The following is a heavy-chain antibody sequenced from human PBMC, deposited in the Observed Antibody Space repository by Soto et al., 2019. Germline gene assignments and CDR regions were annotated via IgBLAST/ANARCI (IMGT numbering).Heavy chain of an antibody. J-gene: IGHJ6*02. V-gene: IGHV1-69*13. CDR2: IIPIFGTA. CDR1: GGTFSSYA. D-gene: IGHD4-17*01. Sequence: SVKVSCKASGGTFSSYAISWVRQAPGQGLEWMGGIIPIFGTANYAQKFQGRVTITADESTSTAYMELSSLRSEDTAVYYCARDLTYGGNHGSLVYYGMDVWGQGTTVTASS. CDR3: ARDLTYGGNHGSLVYYGMDV.